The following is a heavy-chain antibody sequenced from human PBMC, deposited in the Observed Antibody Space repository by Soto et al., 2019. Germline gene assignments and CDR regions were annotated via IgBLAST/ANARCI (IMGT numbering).Heavy chain of an antibody. Sequence: RASVKVSCKASGYTFTGFYLHWVRRAPGQGLEWMGWINPNNGDTNYAQGFQGRVIVTRDTSITTAYMEVSRLRSDDTAVYYCARIRTYYYSSGSLNHWGQGTQVTVSS. J-gene: IGHJ5*02. CDR2: INPNNGDT. V-gene: IGHV1-2*02. CDR3: ARIRTYYYSSGSLNH. CDR1: GYTFTGFY. D-gene: IGHD3-22*01.